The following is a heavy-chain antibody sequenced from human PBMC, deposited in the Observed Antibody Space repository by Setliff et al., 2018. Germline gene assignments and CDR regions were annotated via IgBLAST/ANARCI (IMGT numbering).Heavy chain of an antibody. CDR2: IYHSGST. V-gene: IGHV4-38-2*01. D-gene: IGHD2-2*01. J-gene: IGHJ3*02. CDR3: ARGRMRGSCSGPSCTYDPFDI. CDR1: GFFMSSGYY. Sequence: SETLSLTCAVSGFFMSSGYYWGWIRQTPGKGLEWIGSIYHSGSTYYNPSLKSRVTISVDTSKNQFSLQLSSVTAADTAVYYCARGRMRGSCSGPSCTYDPFDIWGQGTPVTVS.